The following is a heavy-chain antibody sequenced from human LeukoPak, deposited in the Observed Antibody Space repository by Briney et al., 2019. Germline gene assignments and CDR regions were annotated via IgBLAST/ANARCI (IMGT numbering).Heavy chain of an antibody. D-gene: IGHD4-11*01. CDR1: GYTFTGYY. CDR3: ANEPTRANWFDP. V-gene: IGHV1-2*02. Sequence: ASVKVSCKASGYTFTGYYMHWVRQAPGQGLEWMGWINPNSGGTNYAQKFQGRVTMTRDTSISTAYMELSRLRSDDTAVYYCANEPTRANWFDPWGQGTLVTVSS. J-gene: IGHJ5*02. CDR2: INPNSGGT.